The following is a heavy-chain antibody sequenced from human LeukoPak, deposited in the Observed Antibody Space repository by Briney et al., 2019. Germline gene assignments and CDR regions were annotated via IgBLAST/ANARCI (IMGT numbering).Heavy chain of an antibody. D-gene: IGHD6-19*01. Sequence: SETLSLTCTVSGGSVSSGSYYWSWIRQPPGKGLEWIGYIYYSGSTNYNPSLKSRVTISVDTSKNQFSLKLSSVTAADTAVYYCAGGGGGSGWSHRYYFDYWGQGTLVTVSS. J-gene: IGHJ4*02. V-gene: IGHV4-61*01. CDR3: AGGGGGSGWSHRYYFDY. CDR2: IYYSGST. CDR1: GGSVSSGSYY.